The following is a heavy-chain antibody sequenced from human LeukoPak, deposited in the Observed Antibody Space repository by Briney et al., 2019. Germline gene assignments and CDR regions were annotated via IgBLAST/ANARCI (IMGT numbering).Heavy chain of an antibody. D-gene: IGHD6-13*01. J-gene: IGHJ6*03. V-gene: IGHV3-23*01. Sequence: GSLRLSCAASGFTFSSYAMSWVRQAPGKGLEWVSAISGSGGSTYYADSVKGRFTISRDNSKNTLYLQMNSLRAEDTAVYYCATTKYSSSWWDVGHYYMDVWGKGTTVTISS. CDR2: ISGSGGST. CDR1: GFTFSSYA. CDR3: ATTKYSSSWWDVGHYYMDV.